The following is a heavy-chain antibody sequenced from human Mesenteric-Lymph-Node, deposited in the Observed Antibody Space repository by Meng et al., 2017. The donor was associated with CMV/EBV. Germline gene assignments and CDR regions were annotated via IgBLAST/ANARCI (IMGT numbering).Heavy chain of an antibody. D-gene: IGHD7-27*01. Sequence: SGPTLVKPTQTLTLTCTFSGFSFSINEMRVSWIRQPPGKALEWLARIDWNDDKFYSASLKTRLTISKDISKKQVVLTVTNMDPVDTATYYCVWTSNWGYAFDIWGQGTMVTVSS. J-gene: IGHJ3*02. CDR1: GFSFSINEMR. V-gene: IGHV2-70D*14. CDR3: VWTSNWGYAFDI. CDR2: IDWNDDK.